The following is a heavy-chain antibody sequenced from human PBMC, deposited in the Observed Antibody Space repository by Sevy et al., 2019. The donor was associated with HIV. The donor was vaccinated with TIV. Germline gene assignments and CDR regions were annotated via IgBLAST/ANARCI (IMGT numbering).Heavy chain of an antibody. Sequence: GGSLRLSCAASGFIFNNYGMHWVRQAPGKGLEWVAVMWSDGSINNYADSVKGRFTISRDNSKNTLYLQMNSLRAEDTAVYYCARVPGNSGSEPHFDYWGQGTLVTVSS. V-gene: IGHV3-33*01. D-gene: IGHD5-12*01. J-gene: IGHJ4*02. CDR3: ARVPGNSGSEPHFDY. CDR1: GFIFNNYG. CDR2: MWSDGSIN.